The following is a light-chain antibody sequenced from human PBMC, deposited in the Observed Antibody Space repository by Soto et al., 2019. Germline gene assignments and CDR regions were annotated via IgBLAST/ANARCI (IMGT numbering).Light chain of an antibody. V-gene: IGLV1-47*01. CDR2: RNN. Sequence: QSVLTQPPSASGTPGQRVTISCSGSSSNIGSNYVYWYQQLPGTAPKLLIYRNNQRPSGVPDRFSGSKSGTSASLAISGLRAEDEADSYCAAWDDSLSALVFGGGPKLTVL. CDR3: AAWDDSLSALV. CDR1: SSNIGSNY. J-gene: IGLJ2*01.